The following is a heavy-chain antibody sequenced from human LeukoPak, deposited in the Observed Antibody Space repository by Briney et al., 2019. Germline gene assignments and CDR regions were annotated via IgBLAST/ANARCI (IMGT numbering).Heavy chain of an antibody. Sequence: GGSLRLSCAASGFTFTDFGMHWVRQAPGKGLDWVSHIRRDGRSKFYAESVKGRFTISRDNSKNTLYLQMNSLRAEDTAVHYCAKDRDDYGDDCWGQGILVTVST. J-gene: IGHJ4*02. CDR3: AKDRDDYGDDC. D-gene: IGHD4-17*01. CDR1: GFTFTDFG. CDR2: IRRDGRSK. V-gene: IGHV3-30*02.